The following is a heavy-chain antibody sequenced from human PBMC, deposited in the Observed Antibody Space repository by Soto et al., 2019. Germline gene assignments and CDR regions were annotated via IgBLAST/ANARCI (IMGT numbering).Heavy chain of an antibody. CDR3: ARAKKYCSSTSCYVGGHLRFDP. J-gene: IGHJ5*02. CDR2: IYYSGST. V-gene: IGHV4-31*03. CDR1: GGSISSGGYY. D-gene: IGHD2-2*01. Sequence: SETLSLTCTVSGGSISSGGYYWSWIRQHLGKGLDWIGYIYYSGSTYYNPSLKSRVTISVDTSKNQFSLKLSSVTAADTAVYYCARAKKYCSSTSCYVGGHLRFDPWGQGTLVTVSS.